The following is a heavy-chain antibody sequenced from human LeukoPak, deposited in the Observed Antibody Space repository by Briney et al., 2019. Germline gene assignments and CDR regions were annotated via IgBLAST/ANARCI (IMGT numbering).Heavy chain of an antibody. CDR2: INRDGSER. J-gene: IGHJ6*02. Sequence: GGSLRLACAASGFTFSNYWMTWVRQAPGKGLEWVANINRDGSERYYVDSVKGRFTISRDDAKSSLYLQMNSLRAEDTAVYYCARRNAMDVWGQGTTVIVFS. CDR3: ARRNAMDV. CDR1: GFTFSNYW. V-gene: IGHV3-7*03.